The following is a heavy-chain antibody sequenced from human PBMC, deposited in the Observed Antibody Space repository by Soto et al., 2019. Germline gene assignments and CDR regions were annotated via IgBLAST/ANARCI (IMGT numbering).Heavy chain of an antibody. D-gene: IGHD3-10*01. V-gene: IGHV1-69*06. J-gene: IGHJ3*02. CDR1: GGTLSDHG. CDR2: TIPVFNTA. CDR3: ARGVYGWGNYYTGPSAFDI. Sequence: QVQLEQSGAEVKKPGSSVKVSCKASGGTLSDHGVAWLRQAPGQGLEWMGGTIPVFNTAKYAQKFQGRVTVTADKFTNIAYVELSSLSSEDTAFYFCARGVYGWGNYYTGPSAFDIWGQGTMVIVSS.